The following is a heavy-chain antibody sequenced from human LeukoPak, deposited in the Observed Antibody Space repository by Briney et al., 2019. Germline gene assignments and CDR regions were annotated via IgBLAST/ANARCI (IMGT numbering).Heavy chain of an antibody. Sequence: ASVKVSCKASGYNFNSYGISWLRQVPGQGLEWMGWISAYNGNTNYAQKLQGRVTMTTDTSTSTAYMELRSLRSDDTAVYYCARARDYYDSSGYNWFDPWGQGTLVTVSS. J-gene: IGHJ5*02. CDR2: ISAYNGNT. D-gene: IGHD3-22*01. V-gene: IGHV1-18*01. CDR1: GYNFNSYG. CDR3: ARARDYYDSSGYNWFDP.